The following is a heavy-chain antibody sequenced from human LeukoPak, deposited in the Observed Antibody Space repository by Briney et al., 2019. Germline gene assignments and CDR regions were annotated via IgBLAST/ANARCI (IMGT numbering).Heavy chain of an antibody. J-gene: IGHJ4*02. V-gene: IGHV4-59*01. Sequence: SETLSLTCTVSGGSISSYYWSWIRQPPGKGLEWIAYIYYSGSTNYNPSLKSRVTISVDTSKNQFSLKLSSVTAADTAVYYCARGRASSSSTLYDYWGQGTLVTVSS. CDR1: GGSISSYY. D-gene: IGHD2-2*01. CDR2: IYYSGST. CDR3: ARGRASSSSTLYDY.